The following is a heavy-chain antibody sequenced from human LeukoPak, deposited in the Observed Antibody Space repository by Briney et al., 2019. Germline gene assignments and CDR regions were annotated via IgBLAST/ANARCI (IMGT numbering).Heavy chain of an antibody. CDR2: IYTSGST. V-gene: IGHV4-4*07. J-gene: IGHJ4*02. CDR3: AGTYYYDPGIDY. Sequence: SETLSLTCTVSGYSISSGYYWSWIRQPAGKGLEWIGRIYTSGSTNYNPSLKSRVTMSVDTSKNQFSLKLSSVTAADTAVYYCAGTYYYDPGIDYWGQGTLVTVSS. D-gene: IGHD3-22*01. CDR1: GYSISSGYY.